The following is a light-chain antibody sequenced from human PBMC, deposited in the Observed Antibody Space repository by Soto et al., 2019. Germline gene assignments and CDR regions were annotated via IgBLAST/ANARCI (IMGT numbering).Light chain of an antibody. CDR3: HQFGISPYT. J-gene: IGKJ2*01. CDR2: GAS. CDR1: QSVSSAY. V-gene: IGKV3-20*01. Sequence: EIVLTQSPGTLSLSPGERATLSCRASQSVSSAYILWFQQKPGQAPRLLIYGASYRAAGIPDRFGGSGSGTDFTLTISRLEPEDLAVSYCHQFGISPYTFGQGTKLEIK.